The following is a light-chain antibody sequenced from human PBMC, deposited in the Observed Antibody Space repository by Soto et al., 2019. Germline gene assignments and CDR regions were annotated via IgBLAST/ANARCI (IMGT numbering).Light chain of an antibody. J-gene: IGKJ5*01. CDR1: QSVSSSH. V-gene: IGKV3-20*01. CDR3: QQYGYSPIT. CDR2: AAS. Sequence: PGARATLSGRCSQSVSSSHLAWYQHKPGQAPRLLIYAASSRATGSADRLIGGRCGREDTITISRLEHEDVSVYYCQQYGYSPITFGQGTRLE.